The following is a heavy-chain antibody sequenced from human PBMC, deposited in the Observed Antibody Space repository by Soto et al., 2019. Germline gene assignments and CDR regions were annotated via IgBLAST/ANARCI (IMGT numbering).Heavy chain of an antibody. D-gene: IGHD3-10*01. CDR2: ISAYNDNT. CDR1: GYIFSNYG. V-gene: IGHV1-18*01. J-gene: IGHJ6*02. CDR3: ARCGSGRPRPRPYYYYGMDV. Sequence: ASVKVSCKASGYIFSNYGISWVRQAPGQGLEYMGWISAYNDNTDYAQKLQGRVTMTTDTSTSTAYMELRSLRSDDTAVYYCARCGSGRPRPRPYYYYGMDVWSPGTTVIVAS.